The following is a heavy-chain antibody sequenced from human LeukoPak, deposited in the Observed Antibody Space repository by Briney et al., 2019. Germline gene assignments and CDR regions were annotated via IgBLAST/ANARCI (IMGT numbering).Heavy chain of an antibody. CDR2: IYYSGST. CDR3: ARGFYDSRDYYFDY. CDR1: GGSISSYY. Sequence: SETLSLTCTVSGGSISSYYWSWIRQPPGKGLERIGYIYYSGSTNYNPSLKSRVTISVDTSKNQFSLKLSSVTAADTAVYYCARGFYDSRDYYFDYWGQGTLVTVSS. V-gene: IGHV4-59*01. D-gene: IGHD3-22*01. J-gene: IGHJ4*02.